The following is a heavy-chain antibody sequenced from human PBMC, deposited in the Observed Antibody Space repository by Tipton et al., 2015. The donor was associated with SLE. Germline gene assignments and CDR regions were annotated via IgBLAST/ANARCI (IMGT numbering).Heavy chain of an antibody. J-gene: IGHJ4*02. CDR3: ATSSWTD. CDR1: GFSFRSYG. CDR2: IWYDGSHK. D-gene: IGHD6-13*01. Sequence: SLRLSCAASGFSFRSYGMQWARQAPGRGLEWVALIWYDGSHKFYADSVKGRFTISRDNSKNTLYLQMNSLRAEDTAVYYCATSSWTDWGQGTLVTVSS. V-gene: IGHV3-33*01.